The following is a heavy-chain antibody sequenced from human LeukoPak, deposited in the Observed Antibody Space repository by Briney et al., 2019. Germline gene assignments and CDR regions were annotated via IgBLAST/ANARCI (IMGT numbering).Heavy chain of an antibody. V-gene: IGHV3-30-3*01. CDR2: ISYDGSNK. CDR3: ARVAPSRWELLYGDYFDY. Sequence: GRSLRLSCAASGFTFSSYAMHWVRQAPGKGLEWVAVISYDGSNKYYADSVKGRFTISRDNSKNTLYLQMNSLRAEDTAVYYCARVAPSRWELLYGDYFDYWGQGTLVTVSS. CDR1: GFTFSSYA. D-gene: IGHD1-26*01. J-gene: IGHJ4*02.